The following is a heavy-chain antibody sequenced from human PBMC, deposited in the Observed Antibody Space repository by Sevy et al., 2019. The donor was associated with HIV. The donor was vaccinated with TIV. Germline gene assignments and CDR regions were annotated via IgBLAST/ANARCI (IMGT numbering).Heavy chain of an antibody. CDR1: GFTFGDYC. Sequence: YLRLSCTGSGFTFGDYCISWFRQAPGKGLEWVGAIRNNPYGETTEYAASVKDRFTISRDDSKSIAYLQMNSVKTDDIALYYCVRETVTMLRRKEDVFDIWGQGTLVSVSS. CDR2: IRNNPYGETT. CDR3: VRETVTMLRRKEDVFDI. V-gene: IGHV3-49*03. J-gene: IGHJ3*02. D-gene: IGHD3-10*01.